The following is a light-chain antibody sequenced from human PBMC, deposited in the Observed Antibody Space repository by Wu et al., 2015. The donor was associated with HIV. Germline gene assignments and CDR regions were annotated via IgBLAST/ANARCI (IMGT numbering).Light chain of an antibody. CDR2: GAS. CDR3: QHTYSIPWT. J-gene: IGKJ1*01. Sequence: DIQMTQSPSSLSASVGDRVVITCRTSQSISGHLNWYQQKPRKAPRLLIYGASGLHSGVPARFSGSGSGTDFTLTISSLQPEDFATYYRQHTYSIPWTFGQGTKVEI. V-gene: IGKV1-39*01. CDR1: QSISGH.